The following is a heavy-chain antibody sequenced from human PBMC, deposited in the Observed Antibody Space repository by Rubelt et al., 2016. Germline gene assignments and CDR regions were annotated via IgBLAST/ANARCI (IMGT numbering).Heavy chain of an antibody. V-gene: IGHV3-30*04. D-gene: IGHD1-1*01. Sequence: VRPAPGKGLEWVAVITFDGRDKYYADSVKGRFTISRDNSKNTLYLQMNSLRAEDTAVYYCAKVKTGTTGGVGIDYWGQGTLVTVSS. CDR2: ITFDGRDK. J-gene: IGHJ4*02. CDR3: AKVKTGTTGGVGIDY.